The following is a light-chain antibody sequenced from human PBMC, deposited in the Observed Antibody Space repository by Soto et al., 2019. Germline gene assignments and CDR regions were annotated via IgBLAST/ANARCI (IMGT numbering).Light chain of an antibody. V-gene: IGLV2-14*03. Sequence: ALTQPASVSGSPGQSITISCTATSSDVGLYKYVSWYQQHPGKAPKLIIYDVTNRPSGVSSRFSGSKSGNTASLTISGLLPEDEADYYCMSPTTSVTWVFGGGTKVTVL. CDR2: DVT. J-gene: IGLJ3*02. CDR1: SSDVGLYKY. CDR3: MSPTTSVTWV.